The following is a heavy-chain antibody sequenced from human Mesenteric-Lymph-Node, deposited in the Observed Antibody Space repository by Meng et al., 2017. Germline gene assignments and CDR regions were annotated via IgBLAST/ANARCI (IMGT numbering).Heavy chain of an antibody. J-gene: IGHJ4*02. CDR3: ARESYYYGSGSYSFDY. CDR1: GGSISSYY. V-gene: IGHV4-59*01. CDR2: IYYSGST. Sequence: SETLSLTCTVSGGSISSYYWSWIRQPPGKGLEWIGYIYYSGSTNYNPSLKSRVTISVDTSKNQFSLKLSSVTAADTAVYYCARESYYYGSGSYSFDYWGQGTLVTVSS. D-gene: IGHD3-10*01.